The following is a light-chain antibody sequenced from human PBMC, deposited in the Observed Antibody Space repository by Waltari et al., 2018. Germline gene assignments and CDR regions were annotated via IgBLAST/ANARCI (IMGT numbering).Light chain of an antibody. Sequence: DIQMTQSPSSLAASVGDRVTITCQASQDITIYLNWYQQKPGKAPKLLIYDTSKLETGGPSRFSGSGSGTHFTFTISSLQPEDIATYYCQVSFHFPLTFGGGTKLEIK. V-gene: IGKV1-33*01. CDR1: QDITIY. CDR3: QVSFHFPLT. J-gene: IGKJ4*01. CDR2: DTS.